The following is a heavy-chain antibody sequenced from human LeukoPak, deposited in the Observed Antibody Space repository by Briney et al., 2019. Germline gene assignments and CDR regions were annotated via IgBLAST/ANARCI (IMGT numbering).Heavy chain of an antibody. Sequence: ETGGSLRLSCAASGFTFSSYWMHWVRQAPGKGLVWVSRINTDGSSTSYADSVKGRFTISRDNAKNTLYLQMNSLRAEDTAVYYCARSRDGYNYDYFDYWGQGTLVTVSS. J-gene: IGHJ4*02. CDR3: ARSRDGYNYDYFDY. D-gene: IGHD5-24*01. CDR1: GFTFSSYW. CDR2: INTDGSST. V-gene: IGHV3-74*01.